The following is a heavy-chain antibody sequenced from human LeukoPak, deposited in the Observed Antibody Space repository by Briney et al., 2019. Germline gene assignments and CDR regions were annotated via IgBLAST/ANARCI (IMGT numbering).Heavy chain of an antibody. CDR2: IYTSGST. J-gene: IGHJ5*02. Sequence: PSETLSLTCTVSGGSISSYYWSWIRQPAGKGLGWIGRIYTSGSTNYNPSLKSRVTISVDTSKNQFSLKLSSVTAADTAVYYCARDFVYCSSTSCYRGNWFDPWGQGTLVTVSS. D-gene: IGHD2-2*02. CDR1: GGSISSYY. V-gene: IGHV4-4*07. CDR3: ARDFVYCSSTSCYRGNWFDP.